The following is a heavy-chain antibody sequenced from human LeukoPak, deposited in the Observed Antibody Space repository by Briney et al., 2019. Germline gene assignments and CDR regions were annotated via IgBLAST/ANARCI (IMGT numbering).Heavy chain of an antibody. D-gene: IGHD3-3*01. Sequence: QPGGSXXLXXXXXGFTFSSXXXNWVRQXPGXGXXWGSSISGNGARTDYADSVKGGFSISRDNSKKTVYLQMNSLRAEDTAVYYCAKGPTVGYYGWFGPWGQGTLVTVSS. CDR3: AKGPTVGYYGWFGP. J-gene: IGHJ5*02. CDR2: ISGNGART. V-gene: IGHV3-23*01. CDR1: GFTFSSXX.